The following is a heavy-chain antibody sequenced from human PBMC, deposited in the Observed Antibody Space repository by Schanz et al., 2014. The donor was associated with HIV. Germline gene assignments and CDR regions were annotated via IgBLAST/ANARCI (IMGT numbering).Heavy chain of an antibody. Sequence: QVQLVESGGGVVQPGRSLRLSCAASGFTFRTHGIHWVRQAPAKGLEWVAVISYDGSIKEYADSVKGRFAISRDNSKNTLYLQMSSLRAEDTAVYYCAKVARWDYYGMDVWGQGTTVTVSS. CDR3: AKVARWDYYGMDV. V-gene: IGHV3-30*18. CDR1: GFTFRTHG. J-gene: IGHJ6*02. CDR2: ISYDGSIK.